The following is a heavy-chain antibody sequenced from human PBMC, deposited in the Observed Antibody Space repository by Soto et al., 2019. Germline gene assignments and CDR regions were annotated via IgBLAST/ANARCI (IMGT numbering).Heavy chain of an antibody. Sequence: QMQLVQSGPEVKKPGTSVKVSCKASGFTFTSSAVQWVRQARGQRLEWIGWIVVGSGNTNYAQKFQERVTITRDMSTSTDYMELSSLRSEDTAVYYCAAVPPYAYSSLVDYWGQGTLVTVSS. D-gene: IGHD6-6*01. V-gene: IGHV1-58*01. CDR3: AAVPPYAYSSLVDY. J-gene: IGHJ4*02. CDR1: GFTFTSSA. CDR2: IVVGSGNT.